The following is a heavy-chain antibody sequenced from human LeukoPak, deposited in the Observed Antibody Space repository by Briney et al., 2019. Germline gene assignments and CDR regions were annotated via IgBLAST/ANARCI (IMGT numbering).Heavy chain of an antibody. CDR3: ARLRGGRSTMLWGVNLDY. CDR2: IYHTGST. CDR1: GDSFNYNAYY. Sequence: SETLSLTCIVSGDSFNYNAYYWGWIRQPPGKGLEWIGSIYHTGSTYYTPSLSSRVTMSLDTSTNQFSLRLSSVTAADAAVYYCARLRGGRSTMLWGVNLDYWGQGILVTVSS. J-gene: IGHJ4*02. D-gene: IGHD3-10*01. V-gene: IGHV4-39*01.